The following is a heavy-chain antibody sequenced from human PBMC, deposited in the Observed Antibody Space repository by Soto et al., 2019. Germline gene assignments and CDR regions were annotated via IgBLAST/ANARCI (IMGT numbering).Heavy chain of an antibody. CDR2: TRNKVYSYTT. D-gene: IGHD2-21*02. Sequence: EVQLVESGGGLVQPGGSLRLSCAASGFSVSDQYIDWVRQAPGKGLEWIGRTRNKVYSYTTEYAASVKGRFTISRDDSQNSLFLQMDSLKTEDTAVYFCASSWGDHRYFVYWGQGTLVTVSS. J-gene: IGHJ4*02. CDR3: ASSWGDHRYFVY. CDR1: GFSVSDQY. V-gene: IGHV3-72*01.